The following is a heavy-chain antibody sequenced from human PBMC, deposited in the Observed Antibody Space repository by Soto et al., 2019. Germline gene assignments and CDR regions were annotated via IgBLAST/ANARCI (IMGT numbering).Heavy chain of an antibody. CDR3: ARVERGTATTVVDAFDI. CDR1: GGFVSSGSYY. CDR2: MSHSGGT. J-gene: IGHJ3*02. V-gene: IGHV4-34*01. D-gene: IGHD1-1*01. Sequence: QVQLQQWGAGLLKPSETLSLTCAVYGGFVSSGSYYWSWIRQPPGKGLEWIGEMSHSGGTHFNPSLTSRVTISVDTSKKQFSRKMSSVTAADTALYYCARVERGTATTVVDAFDIWGPGTMVTVSS.